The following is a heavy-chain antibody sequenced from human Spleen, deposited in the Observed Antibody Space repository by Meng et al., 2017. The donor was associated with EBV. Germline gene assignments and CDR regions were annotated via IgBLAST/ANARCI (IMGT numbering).Heavy chain of an antibody. CDR3: AHRAGYSYGFSYFDS. CDR2: IYWDGNN. V-gene: IGHV2-5*02. CDR1: WFSLSTYVLS. J-gene: IGHJ4*02. D-gene: IGHD5-18*01. Sequence: QITMKQSCPTLVNPTPTLTLTCTLPWFSLSTYVLSVGLVRQPPGKALEWLALIYWDGNNHYRPSLRTRLTITKDTSKNQVVLSMTNVDPVDTATYFCAHRAGYSYGFSYFDSWGQGTLVTVSS.